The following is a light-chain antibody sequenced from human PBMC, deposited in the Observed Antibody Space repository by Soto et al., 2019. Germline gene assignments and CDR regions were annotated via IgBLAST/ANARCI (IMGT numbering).Light chain of an antibody. J-gene: IGKJ1*01. Sequence: IVVLQSPATLSVSPGEGATVSCRASQSVGGDLAWYQQQQPGQAPRLLIYGVSNRATGIPARFSGSGSGTDFTLTISSLQSEDFAVYYCLAYTNWPRWTFGQGTKVEIK. CDR1: QSVGGD. V-gene: IGKV3-15*01. CDR3: LAYTNWPRWT. CDR2: GVS.